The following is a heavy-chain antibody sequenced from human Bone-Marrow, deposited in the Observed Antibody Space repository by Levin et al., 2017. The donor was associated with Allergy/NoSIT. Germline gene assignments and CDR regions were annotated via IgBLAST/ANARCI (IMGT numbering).Heavy chain of an antibody. CDR2: IYPGDSDT. CDR1: GYSFTNYW. D-gene: IGHD3-22*01. J-gene: IGHJ5*02. CDR3: ARRFDSSEWFDP. V-gene: IGHV5-51*01. Sequence: GESLKISCKGSGYSFTNYWVGWVRQMPGKGLEWMGTIYPGDSDTRYSPSFQGQVTISADKSTNTAYLQWSSLRASDTAIYYCARRFDSSEWFDPWGQGTLVTVSS.